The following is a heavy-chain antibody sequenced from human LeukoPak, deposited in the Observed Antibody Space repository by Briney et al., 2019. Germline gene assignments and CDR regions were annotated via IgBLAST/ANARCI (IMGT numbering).Heavy chain of an antibody. CDR2: ISTSGST. J-gene: IGHJ4*02. Sequence: PSETLSLTCAVSAASISNYYWSWIRQAPGKGLEWIGYISTSGSTNYNPSLKSRVSISLDTSKNRFSLNLNFVTAADTAVYYYASPRSGYRYTFDYWGQGALVTVSS. CDR1: AASISNYY. V-gene: IGHV4-4*09. D-gene: IGHD3-22*01. CDR3: ASPRSGYRYTFDY.